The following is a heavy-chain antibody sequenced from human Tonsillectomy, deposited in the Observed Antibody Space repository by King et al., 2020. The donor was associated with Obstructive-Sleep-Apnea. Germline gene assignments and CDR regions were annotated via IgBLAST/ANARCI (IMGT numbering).Heavy chain of an antibody. J-gene: IGHJ6*02. Sequence: QLQESGPGLVKPSETLSLICTVSGGSISSNYWSWIRQPPGKGLEWIGYTYYSGSTNYNPSLKSRVTISVDTSKNQVSLKVRSVTAADTAVYYCARDGYSDYYYGMDVWGQGTTVTVSS. CDR1: GGSISSNY. CDR3: ARDGYSDYYYGMDV. D-gene: IGHD2-15*01. CDR2: TYYSGST. V-gene: IGHV4-59*01.